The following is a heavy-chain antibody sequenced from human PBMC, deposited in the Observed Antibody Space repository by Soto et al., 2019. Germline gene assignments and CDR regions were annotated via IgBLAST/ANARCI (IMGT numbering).Heavy chain of an antibody. D-gene: IGHD3-9*01. CDR1: GFTFSSYS. CDR2: IGTSSGYI. J-gene: IGHJ4*02. CDR3: ARAPLRYFDWLLSPFDY. Sequence: EVQLVESGGGLVKPGGSLRLSCSASGFTFSSYSMNWVRQAPGKGLEWVSSIGTSSGYIYYADSVKGRFTISRDNAKNSLYLQMNSLRVEDMAVYCCARAPLRYFDWLLSPFDYWGQGTLVTVSS. V-gene: IGHV3-21*01.